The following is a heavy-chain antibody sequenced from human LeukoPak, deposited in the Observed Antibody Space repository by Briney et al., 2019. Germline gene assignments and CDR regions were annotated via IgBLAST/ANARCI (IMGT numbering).Heavy chain of an antibody. Sequence: PSETLSLTCTVSGGSISSSSYYWGWIRQPPGKGLEWIGSVYYSGNTYYNPSLKSRVTISVDTSKNQFSLKLNSVTAADTAVYYCARRTKEYYFDYWGQGTLVTVSS. V-gene: IGHV4-39*07. CDR1: GGSISSSSYY. D-gene: IGHD2-8*01. J-gene: IGHJ4*02. CDR2: VYYSGNT. CDR3: ARRTKEYYFDY.